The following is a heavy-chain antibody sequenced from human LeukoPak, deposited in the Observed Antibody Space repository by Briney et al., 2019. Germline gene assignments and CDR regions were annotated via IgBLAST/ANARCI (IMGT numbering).Heavy chain of an antibody. CDR3: ARMYITMVRGVIGYYYGMDV. V-gene: IGHV4-34*01. CDR1: GGSFSGYY. Sequence: SETLSLTCAVYGGSFSGYYWSWIRQPPGKGLEWIGEINHSGSTNYNPSLKSRVTILVDTSKNQFSLKLSSVTAADTAVYYCARMYITMVRGVIGYYYGMDVRGKGTTVTVSS. D-gene: IGHD3-10*01. CDR2: INHSGST. J-gene: IGHJ6*04.